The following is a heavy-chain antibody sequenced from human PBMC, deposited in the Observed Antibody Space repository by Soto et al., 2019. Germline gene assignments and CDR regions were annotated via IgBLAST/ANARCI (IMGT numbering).Heavy chain of an antibody. V-gene: IGHV3-30*18. D-gene: IGHD6-19*01. J-gene: IGHJ3*02. CDR1: GFTFSSYG. Sequence: GGSLRLSCAASGFTFSSYGMHWVRQAPGKGLEWVAVISYDGSNKYYADSVKGRFTISRDNSKNTLYLQMNSLRAEDTAVYYCAKGSTVSGWDAFDIWGQGTMVTVSS. CDR3: AKGSTVSGWDAFDI. CDR2: ISYDGSNK.